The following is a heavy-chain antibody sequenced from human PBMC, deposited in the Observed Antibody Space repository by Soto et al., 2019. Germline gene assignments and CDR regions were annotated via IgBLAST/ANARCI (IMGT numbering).Heavy chain of an antibody. V-gene: IGHV3-30-3*01. CDR2: ISYDGSNK. J-gene: IGHJ6*02. CDR1: GFTFSSYA. Sequence: GGSLRLSCAASGFTFSSYAMHWVRQAPGKGLEWVAVISYDGSNKYYADSVKGRFTISRDNSKNTLYLQMNSLRAEDTAVYYCARDVGLPNFVISAAGRGGYRYRLYVCAQ. CDR3: ARDVGLPNFVISAAGRGGYRYRLYV. D-gene: IGHD6-13*01.